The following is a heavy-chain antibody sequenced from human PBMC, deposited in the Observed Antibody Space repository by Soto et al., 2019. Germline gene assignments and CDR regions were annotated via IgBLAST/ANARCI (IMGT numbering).Heavy chain of an antibody. J-gene: IGHJ4*02. CDR3: AKDLRGGYYYDSSGLIDY. V-gene: IGHV3-23*01. CDR2: ISGSGGST. CDR1: GFTFSSYA. Sequence: PGGSLRLSCAASGFTFSSYAMSWVRQAPGKGLEWVSAISGSGGSTYYADSVKGRFTISRDNSKNTLYLQMNSLRAEDTAVYYCAKDLRGGYYYDSSGLIDYWGQGTLVTVSS. D-gene: IGHD3-22*01.